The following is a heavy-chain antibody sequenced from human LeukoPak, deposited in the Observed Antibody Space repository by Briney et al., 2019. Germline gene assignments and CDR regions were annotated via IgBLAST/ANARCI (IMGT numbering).Heavy chain of an antibody. CDR3: AKDAQPRSRWFVP. V-gene: IGHV3-7*03. J-gene: IGHJ5*02. CDR2: IKQDGSEK. D-gene: IGHD3-16*01. CDR1: GFTFSDYA. Sequence: GGSLRLSCTASGFTFSDYAMSWVRQAPGKGLEWVANIKQDGSEKYYVDSVKGRFTISRDNAKNSLYLQMNTLRAEDTAMYYCAKDAQPRSRWFVPWGQGTLVTVSS.